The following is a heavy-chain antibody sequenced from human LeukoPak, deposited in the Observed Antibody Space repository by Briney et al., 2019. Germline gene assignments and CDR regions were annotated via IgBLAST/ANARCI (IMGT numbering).Heavy chain of an antibody. CDR3: ARLPYGVARYFDY. D-gene: IGHD4-17*01. CDR1: GFTFRSYW. V-gene: IGHV3-7*01. Sequence: GGSLRLSCAASGFTFRSYWMSWVRQAPGKGLEWVANIKQDGSEMYYVDSVKGRFTISRDNAKSSLYLHMNSLSAEDTAVYYCARLPYGVARYFDYWGQGTLVTVSS. CDR2: IKQDGSEM. J-gene: IGHJ4*02.